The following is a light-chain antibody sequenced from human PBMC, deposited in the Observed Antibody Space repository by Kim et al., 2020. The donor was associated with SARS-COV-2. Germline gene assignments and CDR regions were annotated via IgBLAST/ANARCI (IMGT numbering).Light chain of an antibody. CDR1: QSISSW. V-gene: IGKV1-5*03. Sequence: DIQMTQSPSTLSASVGDRVTITCRASQSISSWLAWYQQKPGKAPKLLIYKASSLESGVPSWFSGSGSGTEFTLTISSLQPDDFATYYCQQYNSWWTFGQGTKVDIK. J-gene: IGKJ1*01. CDR3: QQYNSWWT. CDR2: KAS.